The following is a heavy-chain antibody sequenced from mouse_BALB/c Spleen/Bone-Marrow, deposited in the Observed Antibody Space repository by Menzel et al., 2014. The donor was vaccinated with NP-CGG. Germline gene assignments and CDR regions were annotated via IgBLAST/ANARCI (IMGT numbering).Heavy chain of an antibody. V-gene: IGHV2-9*02. CDR3: ARGAYYRFFDY. Sequence: VHLVESGPGLVAPSQSLSIPCTVSGFSLXSYGVYWVRQPPGKGLEWLGVIWAGGSTNYNSALMSRLSISKDNSKSXVFLKMNSLQTDDTAMYYCARGAYYRFFDYWGQGTTLTVSS. CDR2: IWAGGST. CDR1: GFSLXSYG. J-gene: IGHJ2*01. D-gene: IGHD2-14*01.